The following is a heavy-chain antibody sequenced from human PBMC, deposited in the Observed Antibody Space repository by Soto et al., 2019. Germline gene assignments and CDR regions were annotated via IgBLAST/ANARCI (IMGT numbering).Heavy chain of an antibody. CDR3: ARVGIVVVAATDLDAFDI. CDR2: INAGNGNT. D-gene: IGHD2-15*01. CDR1: GYTFTSYA. V-gene: IGHV1-3*01. Sequence: QVQLVQSGAEVKKPGASVKVSCKASGYTFTSYAMHWVRQAPGQRLEWMGWINAGNGNTKYPQKFQGRVTITRDTSASTAYMELSSLRSEDTAVYYCARVGIVVVAATDLDAFDIWGQGTMVTVSS. J-gene: IGHJ3*02.